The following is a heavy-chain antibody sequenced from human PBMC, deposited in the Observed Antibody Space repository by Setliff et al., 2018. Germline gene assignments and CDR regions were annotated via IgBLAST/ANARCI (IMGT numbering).Heavy chain of an antibody. CDR3: ARAGESSSFDY. D-gene: IGHD3-16*02. J-gene: IGHJ4*02. V-gene: IGHV1-18*01. Sequence: ASVKVSCKASGYNFSSYGISYGITWVRQAPGQGLEWMGWTSNNNAKTHYAQKFQGRVTLTTDTPTNTAYMEMGGLRSDDTAVYYCARAGESSSFDYWGQGTLVTVSS. CDR1: GYNFSSYG. CDR2: TSNNNAKT.